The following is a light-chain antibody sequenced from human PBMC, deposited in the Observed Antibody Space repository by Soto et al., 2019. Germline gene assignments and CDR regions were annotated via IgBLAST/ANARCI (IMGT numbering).Light chain of an antibody. CDR1: SRDVGIYNL. J-gene: IGLJ1*01. V-gene: IGLV2-23*03. CDR3: CSYAVSSTFV. CDR2: EGT. Sequence: QSALTQPASVSGSPGQSITISCTGTSRDVGIYNLVSWYQQHPGKAPKLMVYEGTKRPSGVSNRFSGSKSGNTASLTISGLQAEDEADYYCCSYAVSSTFVFGSGTKLTVL.